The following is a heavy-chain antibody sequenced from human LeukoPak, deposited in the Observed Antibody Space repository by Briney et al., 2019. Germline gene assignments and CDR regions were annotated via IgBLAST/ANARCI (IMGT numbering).Heavy chain of an antibody. D-gene: IGHD6-19*01. CDR3: ARASWLVLNY. V-gene: IGHV3-21*01. CDR2: ISSSSSYI. Sequence: GGSLRLSCAASGFTFSSYAMSWVRQAPGKGLEWVSSISSSSSYIYYADSVKGRFTISRDNAKNSLYLQMNSLRAEDTAVYYCARASWLVLNYWGQGTLVTVSS. CDR1: GFTFSSYA. J-gene: IGHJ4*02.